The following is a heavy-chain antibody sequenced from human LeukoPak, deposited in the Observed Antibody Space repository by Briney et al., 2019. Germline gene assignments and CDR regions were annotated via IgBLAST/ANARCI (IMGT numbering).Heavy chain of an antibody. Sequence: GGSLRLSXAASGFTFSSYAMSWVRQSPGKGLEWVSAISGSGGSTDYADSVKGRFTISRDNSKNTLYLQMNSLRAEDTAVYYCAKLGDSGSYYSYFDYWGQGTLVTVSS. V-gene: IGHV3-23*01. CDR1: GFTFSSYA. D-gene: IGHD1-26*01. J-gene: IGHJ4*02. CDR3: AKLGDSGSYYSYFDY. CDR2: ISGSGGST.